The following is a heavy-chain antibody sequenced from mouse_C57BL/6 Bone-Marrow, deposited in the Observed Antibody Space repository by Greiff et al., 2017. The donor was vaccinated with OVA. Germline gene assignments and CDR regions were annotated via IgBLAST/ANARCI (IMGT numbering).Heavy chain of an antibody. CDR1: GYTFTSYG. V-gene: IGHV1-81*01. CDR2: IYPRSGNT. D-gene: IGHD1-3*01. CDR3: ARRWRSYYYAMDY. J-gene: IGHJ4*01. Sequence: VQLQESGAELARPGASVKLSCKASGYTFTSYGISWVKQRTGQGLEWIGEIYPRSGNTYYNEKFKGKATLTADKSASTAYMELRSLTSEDSAVYYCARRWRSYYYAMDYWGQGTSVTVSS.